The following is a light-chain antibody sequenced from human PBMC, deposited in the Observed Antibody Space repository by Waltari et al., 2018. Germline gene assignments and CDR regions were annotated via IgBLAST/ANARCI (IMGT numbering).Light chain of an antibody. CDR3: SSHTATVPHV. Sequence: QSALTQPASVSGYPGQSITISCTGNSNDVGGFGYVPWYQQYPGKAPKLIIYEVSYRPSGISTRFSGSKSGNTASLTISGLQAEDEADYYCSSHTATVPHVFGTGTRVTVV. V-gene: IGLV2-14*01. J-gene: IGLJ1*01. CDR1: SNDVGGFGY. CDR2: EVS.